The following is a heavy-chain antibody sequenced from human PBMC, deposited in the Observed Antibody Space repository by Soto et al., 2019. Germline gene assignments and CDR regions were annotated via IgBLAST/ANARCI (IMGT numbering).Heavy chain of an antibody. D-gene: IGHD2-21*02. CDR1: GFTFSSYA. J-gene: IGHJ4*02. V-gene: IGHV3-23*01. CDR2: ISGSGGST. Sequence: GGSLRLSCAASGFTFSSYALSWVRQAPGKGLEWVSAISGSGGSTYYADSVKGRFTISTDNSKNTLYLQMNSLRAEDTAVYYCASHCGGDCYFPYYFDYWGQGTMVTVSS. CDR3: ASHCGGDCYFPYYFDY.